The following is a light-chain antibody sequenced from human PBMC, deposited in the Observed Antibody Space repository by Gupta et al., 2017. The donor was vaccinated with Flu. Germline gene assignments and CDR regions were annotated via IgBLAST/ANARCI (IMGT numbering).Light chain of an antibody. Sequence: IQMTQCPATLSASVGDRVTITCLVSQIISNWLSWYQQKPGKAPYLLIYKASTLESGVPSRFFGSGSGTEFTLTISSLQPDDFAAYYCQQHFNYAMCDFGRGTKVDIK. V-gene: IGKV1-5*03. CDR1: QIISNW. CDR3: QQHFNYAMCD. CDR2: KAS. J-gene: IGKJ3*01.